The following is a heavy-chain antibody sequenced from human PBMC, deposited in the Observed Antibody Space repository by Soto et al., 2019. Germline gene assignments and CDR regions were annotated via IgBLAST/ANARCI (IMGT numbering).Heavy chain of an antibody. J-gene: IGHJ4*02. CDR1: GFIVSSNY. V-gene: IGHV3-66*01. D-gene: IGHD4-4*01. CDR2: IYNDGST. Sequence: EVQLVESGGGLVQPGGSLRLSCAASGFIVSSNYMSWVRQAPGKGLEWVSIIYNDGSTYYADSVKGRFTISRDNSKNTLYLQILSPRAEDTAVYYCARDSYTRFWGQGTLVTVSS. CDR3: ARDSYTRF.